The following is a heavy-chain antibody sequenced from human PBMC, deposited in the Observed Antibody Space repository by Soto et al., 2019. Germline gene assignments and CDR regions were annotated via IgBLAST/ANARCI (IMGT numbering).Heavy chain of an antibody. CDR2: IIPILGIA. D-gene: IGHD3-10*01. CDR3: ESMVDGVDY. J-gene: IGHJ4*02. CDR1: GGTFSSYT. Sequence: QVQLGQSGAEVKKPGSSVKVSCKASGGTFSSYTISWVRQAPGQGLEWMGRIIPILGIANYAQKFQGRVTNTADKSTSTAYMELSSLRSEDTAVYYCESMVDGVDYWGQGTLVTVSS. V-gene: IGHV1-69*02.